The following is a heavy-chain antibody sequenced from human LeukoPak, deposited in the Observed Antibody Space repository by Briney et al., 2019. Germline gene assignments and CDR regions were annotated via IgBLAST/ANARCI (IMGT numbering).Heavy chain of an antibody. J-gene: IGHJ3*02. CDR1: GFTFSSYG. D-gene: IGHD6-13*01. CDR3: ARGVAAAGRWAFDI. CDR2: IRYDGSNK. V-gene: IGHV3-30*02. Sequence: GGSLRLSCAASGFTFSSYGMHWVRQAPGKGLEWVAFIRYDGSNKYYADSVKGRFTISRDNAKNSLYLQMNSLRAEDTAVYYCARGVAAAGRWAFDIWGQGTMVTVSS.